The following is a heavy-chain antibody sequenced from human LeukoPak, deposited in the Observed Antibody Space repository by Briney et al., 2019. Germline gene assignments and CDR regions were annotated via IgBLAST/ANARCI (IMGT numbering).Heavy chain of an antibody. J-gene: IGHJ4*02. CDR1: GFTFSNYI. CDR2: IKTGSRQM. Sequence: GGSLRLSCVASGFTFSNYIMNWVRQAPGNGLELVSSIKTGSRQMYYAASVKGRFTISRDDAKNSLYLQMNSLRSEDTAFYYCVKDLADVMMVEAAMDSWGQGTLVTVSS. D-gene: IGHD2-15*01. CDR3: VKDLADVMMVEAAMDS. V-gene: IGHV3-21*04.